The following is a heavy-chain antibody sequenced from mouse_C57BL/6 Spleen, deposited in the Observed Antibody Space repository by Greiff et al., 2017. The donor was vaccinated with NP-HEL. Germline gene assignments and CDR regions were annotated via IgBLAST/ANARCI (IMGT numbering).Heavy chain of an antibody. V-gene: IGHV5-4*01. CDR2: ISDGGSYT. J-gene: IGHJ1*03. CDR1: GFTFSSYA. CDR3: ARDDGSSGGYFDV. D-gene: IGHD1-1*01. Sequence: EVHLVESGGGLVKPGGSLKLSCAASGFTFSSYAMSWVRQTPAKRLAWVATISDGGSYTSYPDNVKGRFTISRDNAKNNLYLQMSHLKSEDTAMYYCARDDGSSGGYFDVWGTGTTVTVSS.